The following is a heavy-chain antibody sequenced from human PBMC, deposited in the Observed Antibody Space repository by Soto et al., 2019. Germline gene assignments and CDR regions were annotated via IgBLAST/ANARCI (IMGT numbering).Heavy chain of an antibody. CDR1: GGSISSSSYY. V-gene: IGHV4-39*01. CDR2: IYYSGST. D-gene: IGHD3-10*01. Sequence: SETLSLTCTVSGGSISSSSYYWGWIRQPPGKGLEWIGSIYYSGSTYYNPSLKSRVTISVDTSKNQFSLKLSSVTAADTAVYYCARQSYYYGSGPYWGQGTLVTVSS. J-gene: IGHJ4*02. CDR3: ARQSYYYGSGPY.